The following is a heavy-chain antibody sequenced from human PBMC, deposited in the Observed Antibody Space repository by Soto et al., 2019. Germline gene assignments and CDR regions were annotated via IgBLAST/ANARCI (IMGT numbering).Heavy chain of an antibody. V-gene: IGHV1-69*02. CDR1: GGTFSSYT. J-gene: IGHJ3*02. Sequence: SVKVSCKASGGTFSSYTISWVRHAPGQGLEWMGRIIPILGIANYAQKFQGRVTITADKSTSTAYMELSSLRSEDTAVYYCARVPSGSSSSWYDRAFEMWGQGTIDTVSS. CDR2: IIPILGIA. D-gene: IGHD6-13*01. CDR3: ARVPSGSSSSWYDRAFEM.